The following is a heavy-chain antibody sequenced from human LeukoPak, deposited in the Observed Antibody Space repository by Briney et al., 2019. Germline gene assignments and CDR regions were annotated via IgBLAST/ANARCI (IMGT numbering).Heavy chain of an antibody. V-gene: IGHV4-61*01. Sequence: PSETLSLTCTVSGGSVSSGSYYWSWIRQPPGKGLEWIGYIYYSGSTNYDPSLKSRVTISVDTSKNQFSLKLSSVTAADTAVYYCARGEYGDYIFDYWGQGTLVTVSS. CDR2: IYYSGST. CDR3: ARGEYGDYIFDY. CDR1: GGSVSSGSYY. J-gene: IGHJ4*02. D-gene: IGHD4-17*01.